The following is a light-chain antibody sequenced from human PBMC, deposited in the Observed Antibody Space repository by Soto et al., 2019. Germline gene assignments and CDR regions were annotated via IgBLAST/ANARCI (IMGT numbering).Light chain of an antibody. CDR2: GAS. J-gene: IGKJ2*01. V-gene: IGKV3D-20*02. CDR3: QQRTNWPPRT. Sequence: EIVLTQSPGTLSLSPGDRATLSCRASQSVTSDYLAWYQQKPGQAPRLLIYGASIRATGIPDRFSGSGSGTDFTLTISSLEPEDFAVYYCQQRTNWPPRTFGQGTKLEIK. CDR1: QSVTSDY.